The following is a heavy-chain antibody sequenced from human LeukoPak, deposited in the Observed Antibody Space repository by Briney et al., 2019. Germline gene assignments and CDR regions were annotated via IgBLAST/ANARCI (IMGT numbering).Heavy chain of an antibody. CDR2: ITPIFGTA. CDR1: GGTFSSYA. J-gene: IGHJ5*02. CDR3: ARGSMVRGVIITMGWFDP. V-gene: IGHV1-69*06. D-gene: IGHD3-10*01. Sequence: ASVKVSCKASGGTFSSYAISWVRQAPGQGLEWMGRITPIFGTANYAQKFQGRVTITADKSTSTAYMELSSLRSEDTAVYYCARGSMVRGVIITMGWFDPWGQGTLVTVSS.